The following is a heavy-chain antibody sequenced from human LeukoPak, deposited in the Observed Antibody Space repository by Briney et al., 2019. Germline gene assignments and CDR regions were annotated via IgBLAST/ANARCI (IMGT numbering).Heavy chain of an antibody. CDR3: ARVGTYGSGSYLSWLDY. D-gene: IGHD3-10*01. CDR1: GGSISSYY. V-gene: IGHV4-59*01. J-gene: IGHJ4*02. CDR2: IYYSGST. Sequence: SETLSLTCTVSGGSISSYYWSWIRQPPGRGLEWIGYIYYSGSTNYNPSLKSRVTISVDTSKNQFSLKLSSVTAADTAVYYCARVGTYGSGSYLSWLDYWGQGTLVTVSS.